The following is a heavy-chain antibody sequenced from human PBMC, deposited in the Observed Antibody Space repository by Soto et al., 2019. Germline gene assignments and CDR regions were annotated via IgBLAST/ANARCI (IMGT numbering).Heavy chain of an antibody. CDR1: GGTFSSYA. CDR3: ARAPDIQLRYFDYFDY. Sequence: ASVKVSCKASGGTFSSYAISWVRQAPGQGLEWMGGIIPIFGTANCAQKFQGRVTITADESTSTAYMELSSLRSEDTAVYYCARAPDIQLRYFDYFDYWGQGTLVTVSS. CDR2: IIPIFGTA. V-gene: IGHV1-69*13. J-gene: IGHJ4*02. D-gene: IGHD3-9*01.